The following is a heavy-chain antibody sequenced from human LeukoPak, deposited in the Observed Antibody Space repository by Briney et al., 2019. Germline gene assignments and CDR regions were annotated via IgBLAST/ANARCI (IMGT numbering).Heavy chain of an antibody. V-gene: IGHV3-30*03. Sequence: GGSLRLSCAASGFTFSNSGMHWVRQAPGKGLEWVAVISYDGSTKYYADSVKGRFTISRDNSKNTLFLQMNSLRVEDTAVYYCARKYSTTWLLDYWGQGTLVTVSS. CDR2: ISYDGSTK. CDR1: GFTFSNSG. D-gene: IGHD6-13*01. CDR3: ARKYSTTWLLDY. J-gene: IGHJ4*02.